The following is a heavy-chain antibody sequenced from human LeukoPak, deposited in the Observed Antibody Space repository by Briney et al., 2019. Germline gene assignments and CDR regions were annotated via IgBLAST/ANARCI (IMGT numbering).Heavy chain of an antibody. D-gene: IGHD5-18*01. CDR1: GGSISAYY. J-gene: IGHJ4*02. Sequence: SETLSLTCTVSGGSISAYYWTCIRQPPGKGLEWIGFIYFSGRTNYNPSFKSRVTISVETSKNQFSLKLSSGNAAATPVFYCGRVPGGYSYGLDYWGQGTLVTVSS. V-gene: IGHV4-59*01. CDR2: IYFSGRT. CDR3: GRVPGGYSYGLDY.